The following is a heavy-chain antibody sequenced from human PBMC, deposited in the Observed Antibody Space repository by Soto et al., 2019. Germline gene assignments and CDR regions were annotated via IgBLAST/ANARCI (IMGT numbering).Heavy chain of an antibody. V-gene: IGHV3-23*01. CDR1: GFTFSSYA. CDR3: AKSPRLWFGEY. CDR2: ISGSGGST. D-gene: IGHD3-10*01. Sequence: LRLSCAASGFTFSSYAMSWVRQAPGKGLEWVSAISGSGGSTYYADSVKGRFTISRDNSKNTLYLQMNSLRAEDTAVYSCAKSPRLWFGEYWGQGTLVTVSS. J-gene: IGHJ4*02.